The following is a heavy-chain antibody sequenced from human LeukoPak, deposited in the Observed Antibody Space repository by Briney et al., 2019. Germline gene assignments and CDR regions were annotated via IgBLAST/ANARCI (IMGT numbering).Heavy chain of an antibody. CDR3: ARSYAPGYI. V-gene: IGHV3-23*01. CDR1: GFTFSSYD. J-gene: IGHJ3*02. CDR2: IWPSGDST. D-gene: IGHD2-2*01. Sequence: GGSLRLSCAASGFTFSSYDMLWVRQAPGRGLEWVSSIWPSGDSTYYADAVKGRFTISRDNSNNAPYLQMNSLRGGAPALYYCARSYAPGYIWGQGTMVTVSS.